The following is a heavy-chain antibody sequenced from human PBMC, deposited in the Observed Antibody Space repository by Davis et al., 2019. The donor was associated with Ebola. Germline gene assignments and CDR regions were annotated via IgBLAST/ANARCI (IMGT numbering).Heavy chain of an antibody. J-gene: IGHJ3*02. D-gene: IGHD1-26*01. CDR3: AKDEGGSYSGVSDAFDI. CDR1: GFMFSHYF. Sequence: GESLKISCAASGFMFSHYFMSWVRQAPGKGLEWVANIKEDGSEKYYMDSVKGRFTISRDNAKNSLYLQMNSLRAEDTAVYYCAKDEGGSYSGVSDAFDIWGQGTMVTVSS. CDR2: IKEDGSEK. V-gene: IGHV3-7*03.